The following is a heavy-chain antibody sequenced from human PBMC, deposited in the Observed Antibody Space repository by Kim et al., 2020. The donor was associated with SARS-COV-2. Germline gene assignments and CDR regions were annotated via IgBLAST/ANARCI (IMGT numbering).Heavy chain of an antibody. Sequence: SETLSLTCAVYGGSFSGYYWSWIRQPPGKGLEWIAEINHSGSTNYNPSLKSRVTISVDTSKNQFSLKLSSVTAADTAVYYCASTTYYYDSSGLLGDYWGQGTLVTVSS. V-gene: IGHV4-34*01. D-gene: IGHD3-22*01. CDR1: GGSFSGYY. J-gene: IGHJ4*02. CDR2: INHSGST. CDR3: ASTTYYYDSSGLLGDY.